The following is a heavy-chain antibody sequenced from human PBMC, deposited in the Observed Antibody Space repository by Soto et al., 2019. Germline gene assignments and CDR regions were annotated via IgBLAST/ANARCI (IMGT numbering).Heavy chain of an antibody. CDR2: ISYDGSNK. D-gene: IGHD2-15*01. CDR3: ARAGCDGGSCYTLVGLRYGMDV. V-gene: IGHV3-30-3*01. CDR1: GFTFSSYA. Sequence: QVQLVESGGGVVQPGRSLRLSCAASGFTFSSYAMHWVRQAPGKGLEWVAVISYDGSNKYYADSVKGRFTISRDNSKNTLYLQMNRLRAEYTAVYYCARAGCDGGSCYTLVGLRYGMDVWGQGTTVTVSS. J-gene: IGHJ6*02.